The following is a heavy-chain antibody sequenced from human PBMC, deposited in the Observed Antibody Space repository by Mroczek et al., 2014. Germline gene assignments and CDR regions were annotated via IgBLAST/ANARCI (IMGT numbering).Heavy chain of an antibody. V-gene: IGHV4-34*01. CDR3: ARANPIRWTTVPPFDWYFDL. Sequence: QVQLQQWGAGLLKPSETLSLTCAVYGGSFSGYYWSWIRQPPGKGLEWIGEINHSGSTNYNPSLKSRVTVSIDTSKNQFSLKLSFXTAADTAVYFCARANPIRWTTVPPFDWYFDLVGPGHPWSLS. D-gene: IGHD4-11*01. CDR1: GGSFSGYY. J-gene: IGHJ2*01. CDR2: INHSGST.